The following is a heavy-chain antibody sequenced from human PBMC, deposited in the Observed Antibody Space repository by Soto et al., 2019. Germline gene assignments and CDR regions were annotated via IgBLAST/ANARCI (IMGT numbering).Heavy chain of an antibody. CDR2: IIPIFGTA. J-gene: IGHJ4*02. V-gene: IGHV1-69*13. CDR1: GGTFSSYA. D-gene: IGHD5-18*01. CDR3: ARVGYSYGGFDY. Sequence: GASVKVSCKASGGTFSSYAISWVRQAPGQGLEWMGGIIPIFGTANYAQKFQGRVTITADESTSTAYMELSSLRSEDTAVYYCARVGYSYGGFDYWGQGTLVTVSS.